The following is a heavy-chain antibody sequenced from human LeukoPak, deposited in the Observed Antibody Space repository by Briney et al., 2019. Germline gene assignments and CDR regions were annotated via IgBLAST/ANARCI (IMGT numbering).Heavy chain of an antibody. CDR2: IYYSGST. CDR1: GGSISSYY. J-gene: IGHJ4*02. CDR3: ARLSSGWYFPDDY. V-gene: IGHV4-59*08. Sequence: PSETLSLTCTVSGGSISSYYWSWIRQPPGKGLEWIGYIYYSGSTNYNPSLKSRVTISVDTSKNQFSLKLSPVTAADTAVYYCARLSSGWYFPDDYWGQGTLVTVSS. D-gene: IGHD6-19*01.